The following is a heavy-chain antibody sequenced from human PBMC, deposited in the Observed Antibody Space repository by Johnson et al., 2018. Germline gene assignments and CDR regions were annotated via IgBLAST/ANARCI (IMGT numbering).Heavy chain of an antibody. Sequence: QVQLQESGPGLVKPSETLSLTCTVSGGSISSSSYYWGWIRQPPGKGLEWIGNIYYSGTTYYNLSLKSRVTISVDTSKNQFSLRLNSVTATDTAGYYCARRSIIQPKDAFDIWGQGTKVTVSS. V-gene: IGHV4-39*01. CDR3: ARRSIIQPKDAFDI. CDR1: GGSISSSSYY. J-gene: IGHJ3*02. CDR2: IYYSGTT. D-gene: IGHD3-3*01.